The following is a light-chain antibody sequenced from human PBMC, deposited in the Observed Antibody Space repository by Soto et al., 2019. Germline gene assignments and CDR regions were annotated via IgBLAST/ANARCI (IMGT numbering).Light chain of an antibody. CDR1: QSVDSTF. V-gene: IGKV3-20*01. CDR3: QQYNSYSPYT. CDR2: GAS. J-gene: IGKJ2*01. Sequence: EIVLTQSPGSLSLSPGERATLSCRASQSVDSTFFAWYQKKPGQAPRLLIYGASKRATGVPDRFSGSGSGTDFTLTISRLEPEDFATYYCQQYNSYSPYTFGQGTKLEIK.